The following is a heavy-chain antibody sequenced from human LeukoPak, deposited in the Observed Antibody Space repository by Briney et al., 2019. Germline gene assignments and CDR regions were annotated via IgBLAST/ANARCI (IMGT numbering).Heavy chain of an antibody. J-gene: IGHJ3*02. D-gene: IGHD5-12*01. CDR3: ARDRGGYDYTAFDI. CDR2: TYSGGST. V-gene: IGHV3-53*01. CDR1: GFTASSNY. Sequence: PGGSLRLSCAASGFTASSNYMSWVRQAPEKGLEWVSVTYSGGSTYYADSVKGRFTISRDNSKNTLYLQMNSLRAEDTAVYYCARDRGGYDYTAFDIWGQGTMVTVSS.